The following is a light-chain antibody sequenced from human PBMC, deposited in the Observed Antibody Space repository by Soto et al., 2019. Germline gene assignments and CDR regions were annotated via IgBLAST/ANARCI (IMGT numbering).Light chain of an antibody. J-gene: IGLJ1*01. CDR1: SSDVGGYNY. CDR3: SSYTSSSTPVV. V-gene: IGLV2-14*01. CDR2: EVS. Sequence: QSALTQPASVSGSPGQSITISCTGTSSDVGGYNYVSWYQQHPGKAPKLMISEVSNRPSGVSNRFSGSKSGNTASLSISGLQAEDEADYYCSSYTSSSTPVVFGTGTKGTVL.